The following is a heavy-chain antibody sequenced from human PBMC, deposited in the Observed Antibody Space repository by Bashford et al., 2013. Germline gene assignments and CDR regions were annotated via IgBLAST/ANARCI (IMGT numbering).Heavy chain of an antibody. CDR2: IYYSGST. J-gene: IGHJ2*01. D-gene: IGHD4-23*01. Sequence: TLSLTCTVSGGSISSDGYYWSWIRQHPGGGLGWIGNIYYSGSTYYNPSLKSRVTISVDTSKNQFSLKLSSVTAADTAVYYCARCLVRRSVGYFDLWGPWHPGHRLL. CDR3: ARCLVRRSVGYFDL. V-gene: IGHV4-31*03. CDR1: GGSISSDGYY.